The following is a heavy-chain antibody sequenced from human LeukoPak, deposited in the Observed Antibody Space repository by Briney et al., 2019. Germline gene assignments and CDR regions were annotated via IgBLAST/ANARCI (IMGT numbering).Heavy chain of an antibody. D-gene: IGHD3-10*01. Sequence: SETLSLTCAVYGGSFSGYYWSWIRQPPGKGLEWIGEINHSGSTNYNPSLKSRVTISVDTSKNQFSLKLSSVTAADTAVYYCARGLWFGELSWFDPWGQGTLVTVFS. V-gene: IGHV4-34*01. CDR1: GGSFSGYY. CDR3: ARGLWFGELSWFDP. J-gene: IGHJ5*02. CDR2: INHSGST.